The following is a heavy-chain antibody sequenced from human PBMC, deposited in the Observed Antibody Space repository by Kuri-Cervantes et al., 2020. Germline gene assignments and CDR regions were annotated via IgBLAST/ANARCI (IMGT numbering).Heavy chain of an antibody. D-gene: IGHD3-16*02. J-gene: IGHJ4*02. CDR1: GFTFSSYA. CDR2: ISGSGGST. CDR3: ASSRVYDYIWGSYRHAPGFDY. V-gene: IGHV3-23*01. Sequence: GESLKISCAASGFTFSSYAMSWVRQAPGKGLEWVSAISGSGGSTYYADSVKGRFTISRDNAKNSLYLQMNSLRAEDTAVYYCASSRVYDYIWGSYRHAPGFDYWGQGTLVTVSS.